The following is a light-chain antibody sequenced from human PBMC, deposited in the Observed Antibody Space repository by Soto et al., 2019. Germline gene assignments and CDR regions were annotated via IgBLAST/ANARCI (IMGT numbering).Light chain of an antibody. V-gene: IGLV1-51*01. CDR2: DND. Sequence: QSALTQPPSVSAAPGQKVTISCSGSSSNIRNNYVSWYQQLPGTAPKLLIYDNDKRPSGIPDRFSGSKSGTSATLGITGLQTGDEADYYCGTWDSSLSAGVFGGGTQLTVL. CDR1: SSNIRNNY. J-gene: IGLJ3*02. CDR3: GTWDSSLSAGV.